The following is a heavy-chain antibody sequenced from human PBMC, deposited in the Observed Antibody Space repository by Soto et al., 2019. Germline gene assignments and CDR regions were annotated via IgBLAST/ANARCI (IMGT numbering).Heavy chain of an antibody. V-gene: IGHV1-8*01. CDR2: MNPNSGNT. Sequence: ASLKVSCKASGYTFTSYDINWVRQATGQGLEWMGWMNPNSGNTGYAQKFQGRVTMTRNTSISTAYMELSSLRPEDTAVYYCARGKRAAVAGRIFDYWGQGTLVTVSS. CDR1: GYTFTSYD. CDR3: ARGKRAAVAGRIFDY. D-gene: IGHD6-19*01. J-gene: IGHJ4*02.